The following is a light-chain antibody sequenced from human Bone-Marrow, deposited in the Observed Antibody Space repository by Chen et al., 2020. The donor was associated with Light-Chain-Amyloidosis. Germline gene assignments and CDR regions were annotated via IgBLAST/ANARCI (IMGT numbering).Light chain of an antibody. J-gene: IGKJ1*01. V-gene: IGKV3-20*01. CDR2: DAS. CDR1: QSVASDY. CDR3: QQYGSSPVT. Sequence: ILLSQSPGTLSLSPGERATLSCRPRQSVASDYVAWYQQKPGQAHRLLIYDASSRAPGIPDRFSGSESEIDFTLTISRVEPEDFAVYYCQQYGSSPVTFGQGTKVEIK.